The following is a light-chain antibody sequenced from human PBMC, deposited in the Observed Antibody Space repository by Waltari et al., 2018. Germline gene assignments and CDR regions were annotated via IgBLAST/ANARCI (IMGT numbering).Light chain of an antibody. CDR3: QSYDNGLNGPYV. J-gene: IGLJ1*01. Sequence: QSVLTQPPSVSGAPGQRVTISCTGSKSNIGAGYDVYWYQQLPGTAPKFLIYDNPTLPTGFPDRFAGSKSGTSASLAITGLQAEDEADYYCQSYDNGLNGPYVFGTGTRVTVL. CDR2: DNP. V-gene: IGLV1-40*01. CDR1: KSNIGAGYD.